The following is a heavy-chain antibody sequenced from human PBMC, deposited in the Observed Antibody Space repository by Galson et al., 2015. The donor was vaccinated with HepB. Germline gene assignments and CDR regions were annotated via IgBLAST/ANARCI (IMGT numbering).Heavy chain of an antibody. J-gene: IGHJ4*02. CDR1: GFTFSSYA. CDR2: ISYDGSNK. CDR3: AKDRGGRWLQLGYFDY. D-gene: IGHD5-24*01. V-gene: IGHV3-30*04. Sequence: SLRLSCAASGFTFSSYAMHWVRQAPGKGLEWVAVISYDGSNKYYADSVKGRFTISRDNSKNTLYLQMNSLRAEDTAVYYCAKDRGGRWLQLGYFDYWGQGTLVTVSS.